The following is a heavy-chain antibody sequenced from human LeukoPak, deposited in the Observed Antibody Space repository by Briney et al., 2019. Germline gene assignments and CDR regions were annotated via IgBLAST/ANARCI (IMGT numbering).Heavy chain of an antibody. CDR2: INPNSGGT. V-gene: IGHV1-2*06. D-gene: IGHD6-13*01. CDR1: GYTFTGYY. Sequence: GASVKVSCKASGYTFTGYYMHWVRQAPGQGLEWMGRINPNSGGTNYAQKFQGRVTVTRDTSISTAYMELSRLRSDDTAVYYCARASSSWISYFDYWGQGTLVTVSS. J-gene: IGHJ4*02. CDR3: ARASSSWISYFDY.